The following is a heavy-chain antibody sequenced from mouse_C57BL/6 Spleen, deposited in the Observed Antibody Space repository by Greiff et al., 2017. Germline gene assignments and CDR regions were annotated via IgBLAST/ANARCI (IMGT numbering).Heavy chain of an antibody. V-gene: IGHV1-52*01. CDR2: IDPSDRET. Sequence: VQLQQPGAELVRPGSSVKLSCKASGYTFTSYWMHWVKQRPIQGLEWIGNIDPSDRETHYNQKFKDKATLTVDKSSSTAYMQLSSLTSEDSAVYYCARGRRFAYWGQGTLVTVSA. CDR1: GYTFTSYW. D-gene: IGHD2-12*01. CDR3: ARGRRFAY. J-gene: IGHJ3*01.